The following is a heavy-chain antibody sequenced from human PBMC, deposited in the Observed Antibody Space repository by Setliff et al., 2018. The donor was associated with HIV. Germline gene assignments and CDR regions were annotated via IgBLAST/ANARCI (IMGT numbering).Heavy chain of an antibody. CDR1: GFTFTDAW. V-gene: IGHV3-15*01. CDR2: IKSKTNGGDGTA. D-gene: IGHD6-19*01. Sequence: PGGSLRLSCAGSGFTFTDAWLSWVRQAPGKGLEWVARIKSKTNGGDGTADYATPVRGRFTISRDESRDTVYLQMNSLKTEDTAIYYCSTDLPSSGFFPDYWGQGTLVTVSS. J-gene: IGHJ4*02. CDR3: STDLPSSGFFPDY.